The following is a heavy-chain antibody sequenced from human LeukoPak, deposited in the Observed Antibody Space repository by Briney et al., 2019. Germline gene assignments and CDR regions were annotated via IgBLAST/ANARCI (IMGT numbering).Heavy chain of an antibody. V-gene: IGHV3-48*03. CDR2: ISSSGSTI. CDR1: GFTFSSYE. J-gene: IGHJ6*03. CDR3: ARDGGYCSSTSCSWEGLYYCYYMDV. Sequence: PGGSLRLSCAASGFTFSSYEMNWVRQAPGKGLEWVSYISSSGSTIYYADSVKGRFTISRDNAKNSLYLQMNSLRAEDTAVYYCARDGGYCSSTSCSWEGLYYCYYMDVWGKGTTVTVSS. D-gene: IGHD2-2*01.